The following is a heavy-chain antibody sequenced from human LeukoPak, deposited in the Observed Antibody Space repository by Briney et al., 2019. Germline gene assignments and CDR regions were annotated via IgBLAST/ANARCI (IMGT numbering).Heavy chain of an antibody. V-gene: IGHV3-48*03. D-gene: IGHD6-13*01. CDR3: ASISWYALDY. J-gene: IGHJ4*02. Sequence: GGSLRLSCAASGFTFSSYEMNWVRQAPGKGLEWISYISSSGSTMYYADSVKGRFTISRDNAKNSLYLQMNSLRAEDTAIYYCASISWYALDYWGRGTLATVS. CDR1: GFTFSSYE. CDR2: ISSSGSTM.